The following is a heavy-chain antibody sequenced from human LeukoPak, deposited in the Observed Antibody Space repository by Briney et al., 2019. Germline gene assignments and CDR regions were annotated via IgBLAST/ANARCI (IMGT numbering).Heavy chain of an antibody. Sequence: PGGSLRLSCAASGFTFSSYGMHWVRQAPGKGLEWVAVISYDGSNKYYADSVKGRFTISRDNSKNTLYLQINSLRAEDTAVYYCAKDQVAVAGTGSYGLYYYGMDVWGQGTTVTVSS. CDR2: ISYDGSNK. D-gene: IGHD6-19*01. CDR3: AKDQVAVAGTGSYGLYYYGMDV. J-gene: IGHJ6*02. V-gene: IGHV3-30*18. CDR1: GFTFSSYG.